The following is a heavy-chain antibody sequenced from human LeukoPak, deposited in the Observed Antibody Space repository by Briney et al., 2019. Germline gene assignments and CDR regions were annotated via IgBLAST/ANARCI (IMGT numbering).Heavy chain of an antibody. J-gene: IGHJ4*02. CDR2: ISGSGGST. V-gene: IGHV3-23*01. CDR3: AKRTNFWTGYLDY. D-gene: IGHD3/OR15-3a*01. CDR1: KFTFSNYA. Sequence: GGSLRLSCTASKFTFSNYAMSWVRQAPGKGLEWVSVISGSGGSTYYADSVKGRFTISRDNPKDTLFLQMNSLRTGDTAVYYCAKRTNFWTGYLDYWGQGTLVTVSS.